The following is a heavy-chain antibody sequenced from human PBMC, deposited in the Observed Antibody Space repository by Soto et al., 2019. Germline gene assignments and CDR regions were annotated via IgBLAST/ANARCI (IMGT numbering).Heavy chain of an antibody. Sequence: GGSLRLSCAASGFTFSSYSMNWVRQAPGNGLEWVSSISSSSSYIYYADSVKGRFTISRDNAKNSLYLQMNSLRAEDTAVYYCAREGGEQLVYYYYYYYMDVWGKGTTVTVSS. J-gene: IGHJ6*03. D-gene: IGHD6-6*01. CDR2: ISSSSSYI. CDR1: GFTFSSYS. V-gene: IGHV3-21*01. CDR3: AREGGEQLVYYYYYYYMDV.